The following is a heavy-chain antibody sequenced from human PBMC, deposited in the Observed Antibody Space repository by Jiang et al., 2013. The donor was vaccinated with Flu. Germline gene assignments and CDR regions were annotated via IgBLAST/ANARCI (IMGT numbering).Heavy chain of an antibody. CDR3: ARAKVTLVNGYSSGWPDY. CDR1: GGTFSSYA. CDR2: IIPILGIA. D-gene: IGHD6-19*01. V-gene: IGHV1-69*04. J-gene: IGHJ4*02. Sequence: SGAEVKKPGSSVKVSCKASGGTFSSYAISWVRQAPGQGLEWMGRIIPILGIANYAQKFQGRVTITADKSTSTAYMELSSLRSEDTAVYYCARAKVTLVNGYSSGWPDYWGQGTLVTVSS.